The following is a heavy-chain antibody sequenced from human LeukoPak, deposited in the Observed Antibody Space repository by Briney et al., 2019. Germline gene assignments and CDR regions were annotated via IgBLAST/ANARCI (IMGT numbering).Heavy chain of an antibody. Sequence: GGSLRLSCAASGLTFSSYNMNWVRQAPGKGLEWVSSICSSSSYISYADSMKGRFTISRDNAKNSLYLQMNSLRAEDTAVYYCARDAADLAVAFDYWGQGTLVTVSS. J-gene: IGHJ4*02. CDR1: GLTFSSYN. D-gene: IGHD6-19*01. CDR2: ICSSSSYI. CDR3: ARDAADLAVAFDY. V-gene: IGHV3-21*01.